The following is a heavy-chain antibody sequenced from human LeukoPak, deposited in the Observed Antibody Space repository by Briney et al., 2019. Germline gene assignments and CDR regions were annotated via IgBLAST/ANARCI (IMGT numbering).Heavy chain of an antibody. Sequence: GGSLRLSCAASGFTVSSNYMNWVRQAPGKGLEWVSYTSRSSSTIYYADSVKGRFTISRDNAKNSLYLQMNSLRAEDTAVYYCARDSEQLFDYWGQGTLVTVSS. J-gene: IGHJ4*02. CDR3: ARDSEQLFDY. CDR2: TSRSSSTI. D-gene: IGHD6-13*01. CDR1: GFTVSSNY. V-gene: IGHV3-48*01.